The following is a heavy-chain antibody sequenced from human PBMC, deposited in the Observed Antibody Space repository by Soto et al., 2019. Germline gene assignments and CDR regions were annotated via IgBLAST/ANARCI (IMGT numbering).Heavy chain of an antibody. CDR2: IYYSGST. D-gene: IGHD3-10*01. CDR1: GGSISSSSYY. CDR3: ARHYGSGSYYSNWFDP. J-gene: IGHJ5*02. Sequence: PSETLSLTCTVSGGSISSSSYYWGWIRQPPGKGLEWIGSIYYSGSTYYNPSLKSRVTISVDTSKNQFSLKLSSVTAADTAVYYCARHYGSGSYYSNWFDPWGQGTLVTVSS. V-gene: IGHV4-39*01.